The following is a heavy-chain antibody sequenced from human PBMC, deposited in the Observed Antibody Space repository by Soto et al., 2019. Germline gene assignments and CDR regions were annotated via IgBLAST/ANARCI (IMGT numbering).Heavy chain of an antibody. CDR3: ARDRDYAFDY. CDR1: GFTFSDYS. D-gene: IGHD4-17*01. CDR2: IISTVYTM. V-gene: IGHV3-48*02. J-gene: IGHJ4*02. Sequence: EVQLVESGGGLVQPGGSLRLSCAASGFTFSDYSVNWVRQAPGKGLEWVSYIISTVYTMYYADSVKGRFTISRDNAKNSVYLQMNSLRDEDTAVYYCARDRDYAFDYWGQGTLVTVSA.